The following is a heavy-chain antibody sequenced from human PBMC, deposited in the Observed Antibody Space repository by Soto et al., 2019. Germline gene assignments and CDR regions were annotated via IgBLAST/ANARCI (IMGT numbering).Heavy chain of an antibody. CDR2: VEPDGSGQ. J-gene: IGHJ4*02. CDR3: VRDGPGGFLDY. CDR1: GFTFTGYW. Sequence: PGGSLRLSCAASGFTFTGYWMSWVRQTPDKGLEWVANVEPDGSGQYYVDSVKGRFTISRDNAKNSVYLQMNSLRAEDTAVCFCVRDGPGGFLDYWGLGTLVTVSS. V-gene: IGHV3-7*01. D-gene: IGHD3-16*01.